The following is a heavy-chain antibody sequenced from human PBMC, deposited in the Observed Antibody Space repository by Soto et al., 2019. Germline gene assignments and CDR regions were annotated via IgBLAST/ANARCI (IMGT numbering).Heavy chain of an antibody. CDR3: ARRFEYSTGWYYFDY. D-gene: IGHD6-19*01. J-gene: IGHJ4*02. V-gene: IGHV4-39*01. CDR1: GASISTSIYY. CDR2: IYYSGST. Sequence: SETLSLTCTVSGASISTSIYYWGWIRQPPGKGLEWIGTIYYSGSTYYNQSLKSRVTISVDTSKNHFSLKLRSLTAADTAIYYCARRFEYSTGWYYFDYWGRGTLVT.